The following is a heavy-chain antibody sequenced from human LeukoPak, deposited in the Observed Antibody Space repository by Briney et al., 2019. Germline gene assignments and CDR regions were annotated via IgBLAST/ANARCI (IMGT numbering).Heavy chain of an antibody. Sequence: ASVKVSCKASGYTFTSYGISWVRQAPGQGLKWMGWISAYNGNTNYAQKLQGRVTMTTDTSTSTAYMELRSLRSDDTAAYYCARDGFDYSISNWFDPWGQGTLVTVTS. D-gene: IGHD4-11*01. CDR3: ARDGFDYSISNWFDP. V-gene: IGHV1-18*01. CDR1: GYTFTSYG. CDR2: ISAYNGNT. J-gene: IGHJ5*02.